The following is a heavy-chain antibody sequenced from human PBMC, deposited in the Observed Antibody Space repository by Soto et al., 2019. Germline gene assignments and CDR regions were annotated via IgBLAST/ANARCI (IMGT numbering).Heavy chain of an antibody. D-gene: IGHD1-26*01. CDR1: GGSITSDY. CDR2: IYNSGNT. CDR3: ARDGLVGAAIYYGMDV. Sequence: SETLSVTCTVSGGSITSDYWSWFRQPPGKGLEWIGYIYNSGNTKYNPSLKSRVTISVDTSKNQFSLRLTSVTAADTAVYYCARDGLVGAAIYYGMDVWAQGTTVTVSS. V-gene: IGHV4-59*01. J-gene: IGHJ6*02.